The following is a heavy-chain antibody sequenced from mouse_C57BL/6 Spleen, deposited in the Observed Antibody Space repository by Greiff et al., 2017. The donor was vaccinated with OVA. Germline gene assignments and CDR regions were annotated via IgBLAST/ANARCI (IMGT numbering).Heavy chain of an antibody. CDR1: GYTFTSYW. Sequence: VQLQQPGAELVKPGASVKLSCKASGYTFTSYWMQWVKQRPGQGLEWIGEIDPSDSYTNYNQKFKGKATLTVDTSSSTAYMQLSSLTSEDSAVYYCARTPHYYGSSQYYFDYWGQGTTLTVSS. V-gene: IGHV1-50*01. CDR3: ARTPHYYGSSQYYFDY. D-gene: IGHD1-1*01. J-gene: IGHJ2*01. CDR2: IDPSDSYT.